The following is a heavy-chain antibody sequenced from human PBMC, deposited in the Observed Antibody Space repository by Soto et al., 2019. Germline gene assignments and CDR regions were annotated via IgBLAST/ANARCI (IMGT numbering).Heavy chain of an antibody. CDR1: GGSISSGDYY. Sequence: QVQLQESGPGLVKPSQTLSLTCTVSGGSISSGDYYWSWIRQPPGKGLEWIGYIYYSGSTYYNPSLKSRVTISVDTSTNQFSRKLSSVTAADTAVYYCARNVAAAGTMGSGYWIDPWGQGTLVTVSS. J-gene: IGHJ5*02. CDR3: ARNVAAAGTMGSGYWIDP. D-gene: IGHD6-13*01. CDR2: IYYSGST. V-gene: IGHV4-30-4*01.